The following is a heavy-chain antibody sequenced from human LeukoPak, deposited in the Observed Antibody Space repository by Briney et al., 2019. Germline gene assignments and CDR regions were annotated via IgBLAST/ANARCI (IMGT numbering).Heavy chain of an antibody. CDR1: GFTFSTCG. J-gene: IGHJ4*02. CDR3: ATPAMFDY. Sequence: GGSLRLSCTASGFTFSTCGMTWVRQAPGKGLEWVSSISGNDDGTYYADSVKGRFTISRDNSKNTLYLQMNSLRAEDTAVYYCATPAMFDYWGQGTLVTVSS. CDR2: ISGNDDGT. V-gene: IGHV3-23*01. D-gene: IGHD5-18*01.